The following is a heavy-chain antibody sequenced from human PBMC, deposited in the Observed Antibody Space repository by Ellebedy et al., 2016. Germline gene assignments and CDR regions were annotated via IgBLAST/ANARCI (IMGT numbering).Heavy chain of an antibody. V-gene: IGHV1-18*04. CDR1: GYTFTSYG. D-gene: IGHD2-2*01. J-gene: IGHJ6*02. CDR3: AREGMLGYCSSTSCYGGCYYYGMDV. Sequence: ASVKVSXXASGYTFTSYGISWVRQAPGQGLEWMGWISAYNGNTNYAQKLQGRVTMTTDTSMSTAYMELRSLRSDDTAVYYCAREGMLGYCSSTSCYGGCYYYGMDVWGQGTTVTVSS. CDR2: ISAYNGNT.